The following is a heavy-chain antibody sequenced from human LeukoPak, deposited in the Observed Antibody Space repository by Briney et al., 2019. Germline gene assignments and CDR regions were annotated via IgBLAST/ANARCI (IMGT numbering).Heavy chain of an antibody. Sequence: PGGSLRLSCAASGFTFSSYWMSWVRQAPGKGLEWVANIKQDGSEKYYVDSVKGRFTISRDNAKNSLYLQMNSLRAEDTAVYYCARIGYCSGGSCYDAFDYWGQGTLVTVSS. CDR1: GFTFSSYW. CDR2: IKQDGSEK. D-gene: IGHD2-15*01. CDR3: ARIGYCSGGSCYDAFDY. V-gene: IGHV3-7*01. J-gene: IGHJ4*02.